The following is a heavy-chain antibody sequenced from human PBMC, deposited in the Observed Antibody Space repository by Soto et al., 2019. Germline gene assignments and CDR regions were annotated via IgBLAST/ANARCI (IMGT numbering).Heavy chain of an antibody. D-gene: IGHD2-2*01. CDR3: AKTFLARYCSSSICYDPADYFDY. CDR2: INNGGDNI. Sequence: LRLSCAASGFTFNNYAMSWVRQAPGKGLEWVSSINNGGDNIYYADSVKGRFTISRDNSKSTLYLQMNSLRAEDTAVYYCAKTFLARYCSSSICYDPADYFDYWGQGTLVTVS. J-gene: IGHJ4*02. CDR1: GFTFNNYA. V-gene: IGHV3-23*01.